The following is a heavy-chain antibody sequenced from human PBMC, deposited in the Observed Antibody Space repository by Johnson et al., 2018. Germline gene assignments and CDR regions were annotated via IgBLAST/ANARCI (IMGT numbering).Heavy chain of an antibody. CDR1: GFTFDDYA. Sequence: EVQLVESGGVVVQPGGSLRLSCAASGFTFDDYAMHWVRQAPGKGLEWVSGFSWNGHSTVYADSVRGRHTISRDNAKTSLYVQMNSLRTEDTALYYCAKGPWATVVTPNEYFQHWGQGTLVTVSS. V-gene: IGHV3-43*01. D-gene: IGHD4-23*01. J-gene: IGHJ1*01. CDR3: AKGPWATVVTPNEYFQH. CDR2: FSWNGHST.